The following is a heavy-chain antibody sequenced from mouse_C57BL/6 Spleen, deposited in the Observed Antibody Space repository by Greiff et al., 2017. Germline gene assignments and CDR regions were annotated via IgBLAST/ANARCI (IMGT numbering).Heavy chain of an antibody. Sequence: VQLQQSGPVLVKPGASVKMSCKASGYTFTDYYMNWVKQSHGKSLEWIGVINPYNGGTSYNQKFKGKATLTVDKSSSTAYMELNSLTSEDSAVYYCARDYSGPTGYFDDWGTGTTVTVSS. V-gene: IGHV1-19*01. CDR3: ARDYSGPTGYFDD. CDR1: GYTFTDYY. CDR2: INPYNGGT. D-gene: IGHD1-2*01. J-gene: IGHJ1*03.